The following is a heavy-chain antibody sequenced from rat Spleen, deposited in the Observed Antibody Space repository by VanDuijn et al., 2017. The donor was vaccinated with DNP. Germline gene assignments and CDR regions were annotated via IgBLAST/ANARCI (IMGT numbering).Heavy chain of an antibody. D-gene: IGHD3-1*01. CDR3: TTRLGAPSDY. CDR2: ISTSGGST. Sequence: EVQLVESGGDLLQPGRSLKLSCAASGFTFSDYNMAWVRQAPKKGLEWVATISTSGGSTSYRDSVTGRFTISRDNAKNTLYLQMDSLRSEDTATYYCTTRLGAPSDYWGQGVMVTVSS. J-gene: IGHJ2*01. V-gene: IGHV5S23*01. CDR1: GFTFSDYN.